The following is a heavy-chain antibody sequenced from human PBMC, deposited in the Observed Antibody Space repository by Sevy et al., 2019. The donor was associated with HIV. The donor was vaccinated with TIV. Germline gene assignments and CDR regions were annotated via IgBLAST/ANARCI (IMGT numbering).Heavy chain of an antibody. CDR1: GYGLTGLS. Sequence: ASVKVSCKVSGYGLTGLSMHWVRQAPGKGLEWMGSFDPEDGERIYAQKLEGRVTMTEDTSADTAYMELNSLRFEDTAVYYCATTKDYYESSGCPFDYWGQGTLVTVSS. V-gene: IGHV1-24*01. D-gene: IGHD3-22*01. CDR3: ATTKDYYESSGCPFDY. J-gene: IGHJ4*02. CDR2: FDPEDGER.